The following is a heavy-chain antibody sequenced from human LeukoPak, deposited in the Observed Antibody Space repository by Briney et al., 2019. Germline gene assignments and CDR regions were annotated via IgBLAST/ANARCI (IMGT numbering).Heavy chain of an antibody. CDR3: ARNSAMEQWLPLDY. J-gene: IGHJ4*02. Sequence: GGSLRLSCAASGFTFSTYTMNWVRQAPGKGLEGVSTVSDSSDVYYSDSVKGRFTISRDNAKNTLFLQMNSLRAEDTAVYYCARNSAMEQWLPLDYWGQGTLVTVSS. D-gene: IGHD6-19*01. CDR2: VSDSSDV. CDR1: GFTFSTYT. V-gene: IGHV3-21*01.